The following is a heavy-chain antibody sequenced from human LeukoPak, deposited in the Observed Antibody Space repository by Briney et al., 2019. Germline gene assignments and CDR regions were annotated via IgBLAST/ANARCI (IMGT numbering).Heavy chain of an antibody. D-gene: IGHD3-3*01. CDR2: ISSNGGST. CDR1: GFTFSSYT. Sequence: AGGSLRLSCAASGFTFSSYTMHWVRQAPGKGLEYVSAISSNGGSTYYANSVKSRFSISRDNSKDTLYLQMGSLRAEDMAVYYCARAYDFWGGYYPLWFDPWGQGTLVTVSS. CDR3: ARAYDFWGGYYPLWFDP. J-gene: IGHJ5*02. V-gene: IGHV3-64*01.